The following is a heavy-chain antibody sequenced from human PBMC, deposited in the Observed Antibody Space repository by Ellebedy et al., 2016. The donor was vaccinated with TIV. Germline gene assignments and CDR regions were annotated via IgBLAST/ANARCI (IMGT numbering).Heavy chain of an antibody. V-gene: IGHV1-18*01. D-gene: IGHD7-27*01. J-gene: IGHJ5*02. CDR2: INIYQGVT. CDR3: AGDALGRGRFDP. Sequence: ASVKVSCXASGYTLINYAISWVRQAPGQGLEWMGWINIYQGVTNYAPKFRDRVTMTTDTSTSTAYMELRSLRSGDTALYYCAGDALGRGRFDPWGQGTLVTVSS. CDR1: GYTLINYA.